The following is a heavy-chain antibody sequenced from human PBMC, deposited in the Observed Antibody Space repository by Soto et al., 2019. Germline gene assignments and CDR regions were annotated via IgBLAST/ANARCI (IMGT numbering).Heavy chain of an antibody. V-gene: IGHV4-34*01. CDR3: AREAGYCSSTSCYNPYYYYYGMDV. Sequence: SETLSLTCAVYCGSFSGYYWSWIRQPPGKGLEWIGEINHSGSTDYNPSLKSRVTISVDTSKNQFSLKLSSVTAADTAVYYCAREAGYCSSTSCYNPYYYYYGMDVWGQGTTVTVSS. CDR2: INHSGST. D-gene: IGHD2-2*02. J-gene: IGHJ6*02. CDR1: CGSFSGYY.